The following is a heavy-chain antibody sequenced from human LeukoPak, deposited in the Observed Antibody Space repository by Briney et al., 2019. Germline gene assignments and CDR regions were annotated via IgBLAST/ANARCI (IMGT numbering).Heavy chain of an antibody. Sequence: SETLSLTCTVSGGSISSYYWSWIRQPPGKGLEWIGYIYCSGSTNYNPSLKSRVTISVDTSKNQFSLKLSSVTAADTAVYYCARGGLLGDYFDYWGQGTLVTVSS. V-gene: IGHV4-59*01. J-gene: IGHJ4*02. CDR3: ARGGLLGDYFDY. D-gene: IGHD2-15*01. CDR2: IYCSGST. CDR1: GGSISSYY.